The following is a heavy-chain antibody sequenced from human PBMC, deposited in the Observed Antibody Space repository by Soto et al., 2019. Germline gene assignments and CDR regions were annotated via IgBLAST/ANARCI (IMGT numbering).Heavy chain of an antibody. D-gene: IGHD3-10*01. CDR3: ARDLSYGSGSD. CDR2: IWSGGSKQ. V-gene: IGHV3-33*01. Sequence: QVQRVESGGGVVQPGTSLRLSCAASGFTFSSYGFHWVRQAPVKGLEWGADIWSGGSKQYYPDPVKGRFTISRDDSKNTLYLQMNSMTADDTAVDYCARDLSYGSGSDWGQGTLVTVSS. CDR1: GFTFSSYG. J-gene: IGHJ4*02.